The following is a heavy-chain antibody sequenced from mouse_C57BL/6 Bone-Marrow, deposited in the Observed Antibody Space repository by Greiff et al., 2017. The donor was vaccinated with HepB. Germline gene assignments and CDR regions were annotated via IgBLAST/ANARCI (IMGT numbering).Heavy chain of an antibody. V-gene: IGHV2-2*01. CDR3: ARKEIYYDYDWFAY. D-gene: IGHD2-4*01. J-gene: IGHJ3*01. CDR1: GFSLTSYG. Sequence: VKLQESGPGLVQPSQSLSITCTVSGFSLTSYGVHWVRQSPGKGLEWLGVIWSGGSTDYNAAFISRLSISKDNSKSQVFFKMNSLQADDTAIYYCARKEIYYDYDWFAYWGQGTLVTVSA. CDR2: IWSGGST.